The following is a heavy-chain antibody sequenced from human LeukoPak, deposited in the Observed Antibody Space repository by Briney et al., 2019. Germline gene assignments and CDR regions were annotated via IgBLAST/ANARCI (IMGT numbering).Heavy chain of an antibody. CDR3: ARVPYGDYYSGMDV. V-gene: IGHV1-2*02. J-gene: IGHJ6*02. Sequence: GASVKVSCKASGYTFTGYYMHWVRQAPGQGLEWMGWINPNSGGTNYAQKFQGRVTITRDTSISTAYMELSRLRSDDTAVYYCARVPYGDYYSGMDVWGQGTTVTVSS. CDR1: GYTFTGYY. CDR2: INPNSGGT. D-gene: IGHD4-17*01.